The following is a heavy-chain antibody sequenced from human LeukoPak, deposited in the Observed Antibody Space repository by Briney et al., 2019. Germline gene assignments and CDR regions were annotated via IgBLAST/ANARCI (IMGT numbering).Heavy chain of an antibody. CDR2: INTDGRST. CDR3: AREQGVVVLGDAFDV. Sequence: GGSLRLSWAASGFSFGNYWMHWVRHGPGEGLVWVPRINTDGRSTTYADSVKGRFTISRDNAKNTLYLQMNSLRAEDTAVYYCAREQGVVVLGDAFDVWGRGTMVTVSS. V-gene: IGHV3-74*03. J-gene: IGHJ3*01. D-gene: IGHD3-22*01. CDR1: GFSFGNYW.